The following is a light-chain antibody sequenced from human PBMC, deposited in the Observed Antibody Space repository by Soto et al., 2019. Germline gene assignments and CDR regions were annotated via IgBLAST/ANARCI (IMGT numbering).Light chain of an antibody. Sequence: EMVMTQSSATLSVSPGERATLSCRASQSVSGNLAWYQQKPGQAPRLLIYGASTRATGLPARFSGSGSGTEFTLTISSLQSEDFAVYYCQQYNNWPPITFGQGTRVEIK. CDR2: GAS. CDR3: QQYNNWPPIT. V-gene: IGKV3-15*01. J-gene: IGKJ5*01. CDR1: QSVSGN.